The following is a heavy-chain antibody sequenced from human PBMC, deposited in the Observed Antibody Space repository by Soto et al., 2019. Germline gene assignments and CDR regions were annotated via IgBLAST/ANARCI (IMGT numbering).Heavy chain of an antibody. J-gene: IGHJ6*01. CDR1: GFTFSSYW. V-gene: IGHV3-7*05. Sequence: PGGSRRLSCAASGFTFSSYWMSWVRQAPGKGLEWVANIKQDGSEKYYVDSVKGRFTISRDNAKNSLYLQMNSLRAEDTAVYYCARHYDPLPYYYYYGMDVWGQGTTVTVAS. CDR3: ARHYDPLPYYYYYGMDV. CDR2: IKQDGSEK. D-gene: IGHD5-12*01.